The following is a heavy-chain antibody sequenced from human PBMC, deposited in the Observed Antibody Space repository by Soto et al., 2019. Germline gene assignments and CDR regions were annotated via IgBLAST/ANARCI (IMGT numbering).Heavy chain of an antibody. CDR3: ARDSPSGYDVDY. Sequence: QLQLQESGSGLVKPSQTLSLTCAVSGDSISSGGYSWNWIRQPPGKGLEWIGYIYNSGDTDFNPSLNGRVAITVDSSNTQFSLKLTSVTPADTAVYYCARDSPSGYDVDYWGQGPLVTVSS. CDR1: GDSISSGGYS. V-gene: IGHV4-30-2*01. CDR2: IYNSGDT. J-gene: IGHJ4*02. D-gene: IGHD3-22*01.